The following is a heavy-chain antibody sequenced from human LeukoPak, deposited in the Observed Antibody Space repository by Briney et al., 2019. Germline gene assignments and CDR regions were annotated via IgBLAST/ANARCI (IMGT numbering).Heavy chain of an antibody. J-gene: IGHJ5*01. CDR3: AKDGSGWSYDS. CDR2: IGGSGDT. D-gene: IGHD3-10*01. Sequence: PGGSLRLSCAASGFTFTNFAVGWVRQAPGSALEWVSRIGGSGDTYYAASVKGRFTTSRDISENTLYLQLSSLRADDTAVYYCAKDGSGWSYDSWGQGILVTVSS. CDR1: GFTFTNFA. V-gene: IGHV3-23*01.